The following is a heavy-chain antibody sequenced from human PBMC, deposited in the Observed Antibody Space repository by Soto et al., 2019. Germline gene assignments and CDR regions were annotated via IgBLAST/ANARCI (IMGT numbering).Heavy chain of an antibody. V-gene: IGHV1-18*01. D-gene: IGHD3-16*02. J-gene: IGHJ4*02. CDR1: GYTFTSYG. Sequence: QVQLVQSGAEVKKPGASVKVSCKASGYTFTSYGIIWVRQAPGQGLEWMGWISAYNGNTNYAQKLQGRVTMTTDTSKSTAYMEPRGLSSDDTAGYYCERDSAPLGELSLWGQGTLVTVSS. CDR2: ISAYNGNT. CDR3: ERDSAPLGELSL.